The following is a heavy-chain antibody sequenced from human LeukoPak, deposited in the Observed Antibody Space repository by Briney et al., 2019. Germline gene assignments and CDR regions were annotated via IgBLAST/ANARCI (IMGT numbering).Heavy chain of an antibody. CDR1: GGTFSSYA. Sequence: SVRVSCKASGGTFSSYAISSVRHAPGQEREWMGGSITIFGTENYAQKFQGRVTITTDESTSAAYMELSSLRSEDTAVYYCARLNYDSSGYYYWGQGTLVTVSS. CDR3: ARLNYDSSGYYY. V-gene: IGHV1-69*05. J-gene: IGHJ4*02. CDR2: SITIFGTE. D-gene: IGHD3-22*01.